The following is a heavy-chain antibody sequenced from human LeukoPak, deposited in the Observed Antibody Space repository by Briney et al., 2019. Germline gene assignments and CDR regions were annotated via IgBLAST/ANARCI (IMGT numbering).Heavy chain of an antibody. D-gene: IGHD3-9*01. J-gene: IGHJ4*02. CDR1: GFTFSSYS. Sequence: GGSLRLSCAASGFTFSSYSMNWVRQASGKGLEWVSSISSSSSYIYYADSVKGRFTISRDNAKNSLYLQMNSLRAEDTAVYYCARDDDILTGYYEFDYWGQGTLVTVSS. CDR3: ARDDDILTGYYEFDY. CDR2: ISSSSSYI. V-gene: IGHV3-21*01.